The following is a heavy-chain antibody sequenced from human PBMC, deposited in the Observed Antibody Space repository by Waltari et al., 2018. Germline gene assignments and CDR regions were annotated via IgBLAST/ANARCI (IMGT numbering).Heavy chain of an antibody. CDR1: GAPSATYP. CDR3: ARGPSYGDGTLQFDY. D-gene: IGHD4-17*01. J-gene: IGHJ4*02. V-gene: IGHV1-69*14. CDR2: IIPIFGTA. Sequence: QVQLVQSGAEVKTPGPPLRSSARLLGAPSATYPSAWFGQPPGQGLEWMGGIIPIFGTANYAQKFQGRVTITADKSTSTAYMELSSLRSEDTAVYYCARGPSYGDGTLQFDYWGQGTLVTVSS.